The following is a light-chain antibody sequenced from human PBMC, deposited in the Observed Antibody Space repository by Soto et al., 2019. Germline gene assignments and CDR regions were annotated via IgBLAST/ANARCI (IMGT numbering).Light chain of an antibody. Sequence: QSALTQPRSVSGSPGQSVTISCTGTSSDVGGYNYVSWYQQHPGKAPKLMIYDVSKRPSGVPDRFSGSKSGNTASLTISGLHAEDVADYYCLSYAGSGVVFGGGTQLTVL. CDR3: LSYAGSGVV. CDR2: DVS. V-gene: IGLV2-11*01. J-gene: IGLJ2*01. CDR1: SSDVGGYNY.